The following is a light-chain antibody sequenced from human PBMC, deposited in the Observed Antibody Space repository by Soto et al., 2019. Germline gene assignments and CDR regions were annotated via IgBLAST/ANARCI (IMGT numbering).Light chain of an antibody. CDR1: QSVSSRY. J-gene: IGKJ5*01. CDR3: HHRGNGIT. CDR2: DAS. Sequence: EIVLTQSPGTLSLSPGERATFSCRASQSVSSRYLAWYQQKPGQTPRLLIYDASSRATGIPARFSGSGSGTDFTLTISSLEPEDFAVYYCHHRGNGITFGQGTRLEIK. V-gene: IGKV3D-20*02.